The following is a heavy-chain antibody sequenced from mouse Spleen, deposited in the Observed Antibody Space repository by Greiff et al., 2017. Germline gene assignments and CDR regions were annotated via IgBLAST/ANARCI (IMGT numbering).Heavy chain of an antibody. Sequence: EVQLVESGGGLVKPGGSLKLSCAASGFTFSSYAMSWVRQTPEKRLEWVATISSGGSYTYYPDSVKGRFTISRDNAKNTLYLQMSSLRSEDTAMYYCARQRGFYGPAGFAYWGQGTLVTVSA. CDR1: GFTFSSYA. CDR3: ARQRGFYGPAGFAY. J-gene: IGHJ3*01. D-gene: IGHD1-2*01. CDR2: ISSGGSYT. V-gene: IGHV5-9-3*01.